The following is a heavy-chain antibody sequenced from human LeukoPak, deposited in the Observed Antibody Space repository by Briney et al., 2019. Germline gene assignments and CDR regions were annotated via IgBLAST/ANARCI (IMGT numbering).Heavy chain of an antibody. CDR2: INPSGGST. CDR1: GYTFTSYD. D-gene: IGHD3-3*01. V-gene: IGHV1-46*01. J-gene: IGHJ4*02. CDR3: ARGDFGVVSVDY. Sequence: ASVKVSCKASGYTFTSYDINWVRQATGQGLEWMGIINPSGGSTSYAQKFQGRVTMTRDTSTSTVYMELSSLRSEDTAVYYCARGDFGVVSVDYWGQGTLVTVSS.